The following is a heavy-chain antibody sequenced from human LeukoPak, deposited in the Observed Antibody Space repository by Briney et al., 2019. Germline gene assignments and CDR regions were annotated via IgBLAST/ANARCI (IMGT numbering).Heavy chain of an antibody. CDR2: IYYSGST. D-gene: IGHD4-17*01. V-gene: IGHV4-31*03. CDR1: GGSISSGGYY. CDR3: ARAGDYGDFPEFWYFDL. Sequence: PSQTLSLTCTVSGGSISSGGYYWSWIRQHPGKGLEWIGYIYYSGSTYYNPSLKSRVAISVGTSKNQFSLKLSSVTAADTAVYYCARAGDYGDFPEFWYFDLWGRGTLVTVSS. J-gene: IGHJ2*01.